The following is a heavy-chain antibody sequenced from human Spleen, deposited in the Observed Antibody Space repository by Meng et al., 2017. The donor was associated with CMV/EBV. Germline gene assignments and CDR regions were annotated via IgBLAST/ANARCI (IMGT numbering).Heavy chain of an antibody. J-gene: IGHJ4*02. D-gene: IGHD6-19*01. CDR3: ARVYSSGWYLGY. V-gene: IGHV3-74*01. Sequence: GESLKISCAASGFTFSSYWMHWVRQAPGKGLVWVSRINSDGSSTSYADSVKGRFTISRDNAKNTLYLQMNSLRAEDTAVYYCARVYSSGWYLGYWGQGTLGTVSS. CDR2: INSDGSST. CDR1: GFTFSSYW.